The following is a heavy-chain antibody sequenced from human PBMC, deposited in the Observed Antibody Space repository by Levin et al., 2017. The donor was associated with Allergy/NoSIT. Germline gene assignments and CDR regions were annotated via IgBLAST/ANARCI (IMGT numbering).Heavy chain of an antibody. CDR1: SGSFSSYF. CDR2: MYSSGST. V-gene: IGHV4-59*01. J-gene: IGHJ4*02. CDR3: ARGPDSKKLGY. Sequence: ESLKISCSVSSGSFSSYFWRWIRQSPGKGLEWIGYMYSSGSTSYNPSLKSRATISVDTSKNQCSLKLSSVTAADTAVYYCARGPDSKKLGYWGQGTLVTVSS. D-gene: IGHD6-13*01.